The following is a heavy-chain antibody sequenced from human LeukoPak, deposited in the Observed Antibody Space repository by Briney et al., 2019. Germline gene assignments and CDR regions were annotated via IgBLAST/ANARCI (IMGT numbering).Heavy chain of an antibody. Sequence: ASVKVSCKASGYTFTTYDINWVRQATGQGLEWMGWMNPNSGNTGYAQKFQGRVTVTRNTSISTAYMELRSLRSEDTAVYYCARGPNKSDGGNSGSAWFDPWGQGTLVTVSS. V-gene: IGHV1-8*01. D-gene: IGHD4-23*01. CDR1: GYTFTTYD. CDR2: MNPNSGNT. CDR3: ARGPNKSDGGNSGSAWFDP. J-gene: IGHJ5*02.